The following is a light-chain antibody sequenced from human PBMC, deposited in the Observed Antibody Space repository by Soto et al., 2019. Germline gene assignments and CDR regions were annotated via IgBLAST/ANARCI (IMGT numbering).Light chain of an antibody. CDR1: KWGDKY. CDR3: QAWDSSTVV. CDR2: QDS. Sequence: SYELTQPPSVSVSPGQTASITCSGDKWGDKYACWYQQKPGQSPVLVIYQDSKRPSGIPERFSGSNSGNTATLTISGPQAMDEADYYCQAWDSSTVVFGGGTKLTVL. V-gene: IGLV3-1*01. J-gene: IGLJ2*01.